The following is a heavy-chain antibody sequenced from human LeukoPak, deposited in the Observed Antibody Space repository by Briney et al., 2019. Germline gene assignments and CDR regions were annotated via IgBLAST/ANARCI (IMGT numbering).Heavy chain of an antibody. Sequence: SETLSLTCTVSGGSISSSSYYWGWIRQPPWKGLEWIGSIYYSGSTYYNPSLKSRVTISVDTSKNQFSLKLSSVTAADTAVYYCARHGSVAYYDILTGYGARGYFDYWGQGTLVTVSS. D-gene: IGHD3-9*01. CDR1: GGSISSSSYY. J-gene: IGHJ4*02. CDR3: ARHGSVAYYDILTGYGARGYFDY. CDR2: IYYSGST. V-gene: IGHV4-39*01.